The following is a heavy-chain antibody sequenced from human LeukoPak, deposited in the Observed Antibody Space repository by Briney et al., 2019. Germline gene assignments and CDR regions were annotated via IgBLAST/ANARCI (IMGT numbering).Heavy chain of an antibody. Sequence: SVKVSCQASVGTFSSYAIRWVRQAPRQGLAWMGRIIPILGIANYAQKFQGRVTITADKSTSTAYMELSSLRAEDTAVYYCARGPSTYSSSWYFWGQGTLVTVSS. CDR3: ARGPSTYSSSWYF. V-gene: IGHV1-69*04. D-gene: IGHD6-13*01. CDR2: IIPILGIA. CDR1: VGTFSSYA. J-gene: IGHJ4*02.